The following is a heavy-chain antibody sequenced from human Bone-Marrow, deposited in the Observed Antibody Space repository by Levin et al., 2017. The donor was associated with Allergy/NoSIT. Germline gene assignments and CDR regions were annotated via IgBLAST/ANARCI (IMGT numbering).Heavy chain of an antibody. D-gene: IGHD6-13*01. CDR1: GGSFRTYT. Sequence: SVKVSCKASGGSFRTYTISWVRQAPGQGLEWMGRIIPVLGITNYAQNFKGRLAISTDKSTSTAYMDLSSLRSEDTAVYFCATIGAAAGIDYWGQGTLVSVSS. CDR2: IIPVLGIT. J-gene: IGHJ4*02. V-gene: IGHV1-69*02. CDR3: ATIGAAAGIDY.